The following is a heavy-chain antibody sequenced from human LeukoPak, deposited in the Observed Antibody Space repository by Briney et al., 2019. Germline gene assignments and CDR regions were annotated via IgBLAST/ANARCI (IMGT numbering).Heavy chain of an antibody. V-gene: IGHV4-39*01. Sequence: PSETLSLTCTVSGGSISSSSYYWGWIRQPPGKGLEWIGSIYYSGSTYYNPSLKSRVTISVDTSKNQFSLKLSSVTAADTAVYYCASFTMDTIFGVVIGGDMSYWGQGTLVTVSS. D-gene: IGHD3-3*01. CDR3: ASFTMDTIFGVVIGGDMSY. J-gene: IGHJ4*02. CDR1: GGSISSSSYY. CDR2: IYYSGST.